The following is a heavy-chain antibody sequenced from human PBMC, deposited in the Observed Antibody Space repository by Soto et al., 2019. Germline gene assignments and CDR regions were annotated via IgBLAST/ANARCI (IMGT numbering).Heavy chain of an antibody. CDR3: VRFRGDGYNYLTSYYCSGLDV. CDR2: IHWDDDK. Sequence: QITLKESGPTLVKPTQTLTLTCTFSGFSLSTTGVGVGWIRQPPGKALEWLALIHWDDDKRYSPSVKSRLTITKDPSRXPVFLXXINVDPVDSATYYCVRFRGDGYNYLTSYYCSGLDVWGQGTTVTVSS. CDR1: GFSLSTTGVG. J-gene: IGHJ6*02. V-gene: IGHV2-5*02. D-gene: IGHD1-1*01.